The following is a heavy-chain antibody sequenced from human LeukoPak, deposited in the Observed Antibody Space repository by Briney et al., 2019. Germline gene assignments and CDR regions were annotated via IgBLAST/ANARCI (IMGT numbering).Heavy chain of an antibody. Sequence: GGSLRLSCAASGFSFSDAWMNWVRQAPGKGLEWVGHIRSKADGGTPDYIAPVKGRFTISRDDSKDTLYLQMNSLRAEDTAVYYCARDPGKRYYYDSSGYVDYWGQGTLVTVSS. D-gene: IGHD3-22*01. V-gene: IGHV3-15*07. CDR1: GFSFSDAW. J-gene: IGHJ4*02. CDR3: ARDPGKRYYYDSSGYVDY. CDR2: IRSKADGGTP.